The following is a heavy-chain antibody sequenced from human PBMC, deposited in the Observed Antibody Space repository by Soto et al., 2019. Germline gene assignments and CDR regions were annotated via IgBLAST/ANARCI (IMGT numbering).Heavy chain of an antibody. D-gene: IGHD2-15*01. J-gene: IGHJ4*02. Sequence: QPGGSLRLSCAASGFTFSSYAMSGVRQAPGKGLEWVSAISGSGGSTYYADSVKGRFTISRDNSKNTLYLQMNSLRAEDTAVYYCALSYCSGGSCYWGQGTLVTVSS. CDR1: GFTFSSYA. V-gene: IGHV3-23*01. CDR2: ISGSGGST. CDR3: ALSYCSGGSCY.